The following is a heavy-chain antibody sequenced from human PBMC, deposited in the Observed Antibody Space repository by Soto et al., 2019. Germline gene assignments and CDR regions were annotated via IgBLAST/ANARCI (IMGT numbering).Heavy chain of an antibody. Sequence: QVQLVQSGAEVKKPGSSVKVSCTASGGTFSSYAISWVRQAPGQGLEWMGGIIPFFGTANYAQKFQGRVTITADESTSTANMELSSLRSEDTAVYYCARVLKGYYDSSGYAFEIWGQRTMVTVSS. CDR3: ARVLKGYYDSSGYAFEI. D-gene: IGHD3-22*01. CDR1: GGTFSSYA. V-gene: IGHV1-69*01. CDR2: IIPFFGTA. J-gene: IGHJ3*02.